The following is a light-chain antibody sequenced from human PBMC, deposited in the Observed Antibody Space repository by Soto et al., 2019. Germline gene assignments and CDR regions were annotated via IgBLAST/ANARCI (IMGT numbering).Light chain of an antibody. CDR1: QSITNY. CDR2: AAS. J-gene: IGKJ1*01. CDR3: QQSYSTPWT. V-gene: IGKV1-39*01. Sequence: DIQMTQSPSSLSASVGDRVTITCRASQSITNYLNWYQQRPGKAPKVLIYAASSLKSGVPSRFSGSGSWTDFTLTISSLQPEDFATYYSQQSYSTPWTFGQGTKLEIK.